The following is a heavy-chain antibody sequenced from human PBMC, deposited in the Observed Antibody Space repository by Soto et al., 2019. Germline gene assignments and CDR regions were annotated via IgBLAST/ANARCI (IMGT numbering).Heavy chain of an antibody. CDR1: GYTFTSYD. D-gene: IGHD3-3*02. V-gene: IGHV1-8*01. Sequence: RASVKVSCKASGYTFTSYDINWVRQATGQGLEWMGWMNPNSGNTGYAQKFQGRVTMTRNTSISTAYMELSSLRSEDTAVYYCASYGAFIDGMDVWGQGTTVTVSS. CDR2: MNPNSGNT. J-gene: IGHJ6*02. CDR3: ASYGAFIDGMDV.